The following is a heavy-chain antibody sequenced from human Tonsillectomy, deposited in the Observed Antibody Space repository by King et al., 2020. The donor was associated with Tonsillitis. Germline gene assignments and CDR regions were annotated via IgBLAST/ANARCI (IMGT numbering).Heavy chain of an antibody. V-gene: IGHV4-4*07. J-gene: IGHJ4*02. CDR2: IYTIGST. Sequence: QLQESGPGLVKPSETLSLTCTVSGGSISSYYWSWIRQPAGKGLEWIGRIYTIGSTNYNPSLTSRATMSVDTSKNQFSLKLSSVTAADTAVYYCARDWDYGSGSASLDYWGQGTLVTVSS. CDR3: ARDWDYGSGSASLDY. CDR1: GGSISSYY. D-gene: IGHD3-10*01.